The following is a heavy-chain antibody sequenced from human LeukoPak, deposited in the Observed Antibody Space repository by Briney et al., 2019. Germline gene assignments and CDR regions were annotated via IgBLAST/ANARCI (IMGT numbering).Heavy chain of an antibody. CDR2: SNPNSGGT. D-gene: IGHD3-22*01. CDR1: GYTFTGYY. CDR3: ARGAHYHDSSEGYDY. Sequence: ASVKVSCKASGYTFTGYYMHWVRQAPGQGLEWMGWSNPNSGGTNYAQKFQGRVTMTRDTSISTAYMELSRLRSDDTALYYCARGAHYHDSSEGYDYWGQGTLVTVPS. V-gene: IGHV1-2*02. J-gene: IGHJ4*02.